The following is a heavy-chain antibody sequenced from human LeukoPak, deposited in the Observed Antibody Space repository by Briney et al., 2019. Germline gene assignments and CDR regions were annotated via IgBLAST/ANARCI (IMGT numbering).Heavy chain of an antibody. CDR2: IYYSGST. CDR3: ARVTREVTDYFDY. CDR1: GGSISSYY. V-gene: IGHV4-59*01. J-gene: IGHJ4*02. Sequence: PSETLSLTCTVSGGSISSYYWSWIRQPPGKGLEWIGYIYYSGSTNYNPSLKSRVTISVDTSKNQFSLKLSSVTAADTAVYYRARVTREVTDYFDYWGQGTLVTVSS. D-gene: IGHD4-23*01.